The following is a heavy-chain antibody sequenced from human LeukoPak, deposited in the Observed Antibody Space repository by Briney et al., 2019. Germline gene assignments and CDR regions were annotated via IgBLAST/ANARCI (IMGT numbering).Heavy chain of an antibody. CDR2: IDWDDDK. V-gene: IGHV2-70*11. J-gene: IGHJ4*02. D-gene: IGHD6-13*01. CDR3: ARIWEAAAGPELDY. CDR1: GFSLSTSGMC. Sequence: SGPALVKPTQTLTLTCTFSGFSLSTSGMCVSWIRQPPGKALEWLARIDWDDDKYYSTSLKTRLTISKDTSKNQVVLTMTNMDPVDTATYYRARIWEAAAGPELDYWGQGTLVTVSS.